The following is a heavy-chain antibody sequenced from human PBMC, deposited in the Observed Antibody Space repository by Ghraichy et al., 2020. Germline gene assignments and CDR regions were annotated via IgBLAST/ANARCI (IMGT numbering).Heavy chain of an antibody. CDR2: IYHSGST. V-gene: IGHV4-38-2*01. D-gene: IGHD6-6*01. CDR3: ARALSIAARPVWFDP. CDR1: GYSISSGYY. J-gene: IGHJ5*02. Sequence: SETLSLTCAVSGYSISSGYYWGWIRQPPGKGLEWIGSIYHSGSTYYNPSLKSRVTISVDTSKNQFSLKLSSVTAADTAVYYCARALSIAARPVWFDPWGQGTLVTVSS.